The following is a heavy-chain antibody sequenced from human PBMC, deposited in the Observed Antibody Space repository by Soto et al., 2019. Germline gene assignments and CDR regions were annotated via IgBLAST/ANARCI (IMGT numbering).Heavy chain of an antibody. CDR2: IYYSWST. J-gene: IGHJ6*02. V-gene: IGHV4-59*01. D-gene: IGHD6-13*01. Sequence: PSETLSLTCTVSGGSISSYYWSWIRQPPGKGLEWIGYIYYSWSTNYNPSLKSRVTISVDTSKNQFSLKLSSVTAADTAVYYCARDRIAAAGKGYYYYGMDVWGQGTTVTVSS. CDR1: GGSISSYY. CDR3: ARDRIAAAGKGYYYYGMDV.